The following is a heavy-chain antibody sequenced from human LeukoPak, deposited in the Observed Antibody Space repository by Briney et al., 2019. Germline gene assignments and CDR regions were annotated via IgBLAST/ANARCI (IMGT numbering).Heavy chain of an antibody. CDR2: ISAYNGNT. CDR1: GYTFTSYG. V-gene: IGHV1-18*01. CDR3: ARDELLWFGELSRGNWFDP. J-gene: IGHJ5*02. D-gene: IGHD3-10*01. Sequence: ASVKVSCKASGYTFTSYGISWVRQAPGQGLEWMGWISAYNGNTNYAQKLQGRVTVTTDTSTSTAYMELRSLRSDDTAVYYCARDELLWFGELSRGNWFDPWGQGTLVTVSS.